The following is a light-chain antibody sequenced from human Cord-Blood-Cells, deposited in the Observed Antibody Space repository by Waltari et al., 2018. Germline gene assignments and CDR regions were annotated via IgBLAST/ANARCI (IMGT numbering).Light chain of an antibody. CDR3: SSYAGSNNVV. CDR2: EVS. CDR1: SNDVGGYNY. V-gene: IGLV2-8*01. Sequence: QSALTQPPSASGSPGQSVTISCTGTSNDVGGYNYVPWYQQHPGKAPKLMIYEVSKRPSGVPDRFSGSKSGNTASLTVSGLQAEDEADYYCSSYAGSNNVVFGGGTKLTVL. J-gene: IGLJ2*01.